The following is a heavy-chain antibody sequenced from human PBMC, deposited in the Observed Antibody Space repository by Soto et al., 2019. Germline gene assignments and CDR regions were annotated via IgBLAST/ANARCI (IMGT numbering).Heavy chain of an antibody. J-gene: IGHJ4*02. Sequence: ASVKVSCKASGYTFTTYALHWVRQAPGQQGQRLEWLGRITAGNGKTTYSQKFQDRVTITRDAFATTAYMELSSLTSEDTAVYYCARDLDSSWVFDYWGQGTLVTVSS. CDR2: ITAGNGKT. V-gene: IGHV1-3*01. CDR1: GYTFTTYA. CDR3: ARDLDSSWVFDY. D-gene: IGHD6-13*01.